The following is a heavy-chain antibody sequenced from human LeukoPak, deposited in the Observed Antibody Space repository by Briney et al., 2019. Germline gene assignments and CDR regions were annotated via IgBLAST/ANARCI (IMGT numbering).Heavy chain of an antibody. V-gene: IGHV4-34*01. CDR2: ITHTGNT. D-gene: IGHD6-19*01. CDR3: ARQRSSGWSSSIDS. CDR1: GGSFTAYY. Sequence: PSETLSLTCAVYGGSFTAYYWSWIRQPPGKGLEWIGEITHTGNTNYNPSLTSRVTISLDTSRNQFSLKVTSVTAADTAVYYCARQRSSGWSSSIDSWGQGTLVTVSS. J-gene: IGHJ4*02.